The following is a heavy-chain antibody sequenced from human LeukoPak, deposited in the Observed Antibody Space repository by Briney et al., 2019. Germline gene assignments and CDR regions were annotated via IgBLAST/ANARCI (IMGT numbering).Heavy chain of an antibody. CDR2: IIPIFGTA. J-gene: IGHJ4*02. V-gene: IGHV1-69*05. D-gene: IGHD3-10*01. CDR3: ARDSGERGSGSYLIAY. Sequence: SVKVSCKASGGTFSSYAISWVRQAPGQGLEWMGGIIPIFGTANYAQKFQGRVTMTRDTSISTAYMELSRLRSDDTAVYYCARDSGERGSGSYLIAYWGQGTLVTVSS. CDR1: GGTFSSYA.